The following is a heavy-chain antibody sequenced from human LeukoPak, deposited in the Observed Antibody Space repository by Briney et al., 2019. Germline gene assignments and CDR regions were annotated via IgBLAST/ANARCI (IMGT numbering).Heavy chain of an antibody. J-gene: IGHJ4*02. D-gene: IGHD3-16*02. CDR3: ARDPNYDYVWGSYRYIKYFDY. Sequence: KTSETLSLTCAVYGGSFSGYYWSWIRQPPGKGLEWIGEINHSGSTNYNPSLKSRVTISVDTSKNQFSLKLSSVTAADTAVYYCARDPNYDYVWGSYRYIKYFDYWGQGTLVTVSS. CDR2: INHSGST. V-gene: IGHV4-34*01. CDR1: GGSFSGYY.